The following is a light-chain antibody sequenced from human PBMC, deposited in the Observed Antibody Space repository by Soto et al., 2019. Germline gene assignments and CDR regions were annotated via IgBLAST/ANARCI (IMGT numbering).Light chain of an antibody. Sequence: EIVMTQSPATLSVSPGERGTLSCRASQRVSSNLAWYQQKPGQPPRLLIYAASARAAGIPARFSGSGSGTEFTLTINSLQSEDFAVYFCQQYNKWPRTFGQGTKVEIK. V-gene: IGKV3-15*01. CDR2: AAS. CDR3: QQYNKWPRT. CDR1: QRVSSN. J-gene: IGKJ1*01.